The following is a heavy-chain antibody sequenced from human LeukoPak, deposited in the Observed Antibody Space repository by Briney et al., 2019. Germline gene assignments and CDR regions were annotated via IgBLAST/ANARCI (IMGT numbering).Heavy chain of an antibody. V-gene: IGHV1-2*02. CDR1: GYTFTAYY. J-gene: IGHJ4*02. CDR2: ISPNSGGT. D-gene: IGHD7-27*01. Sequence: ASVKVSCKASGYTFTAYYIHWVRQAPGQGLEWMGWISPNSGGTNYAQNFQGRVTMTRDTSISTAYMEVNRLISDDTAVYYCARLGQAGDPALYYFDYWGQGTLVTVSS. CDR3: ARLGQAGDPALYYFDY.